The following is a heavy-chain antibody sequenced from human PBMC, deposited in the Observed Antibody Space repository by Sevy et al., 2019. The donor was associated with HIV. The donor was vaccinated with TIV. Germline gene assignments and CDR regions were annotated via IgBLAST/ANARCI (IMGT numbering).Heavy chain of an antibody. J-gene: IGHJ6*02. Sequence: VGSLRLSCAASGFAFSNDYAMHWGRQAPGRGLEWVALISYDGSDTYYADSVKGRFTVSRDNFKNTLFLQMNSLTTEYTAVYYCARPRANYADHYFFYAMDVWGQGTTVTVSS. D-gene: IGHD4-17*01. CDR3: ARPRANYADHYFFYAMDV. CDR1: GFAFSNDYA. CDR2: ISYDGSDT. V-gene: IGHV3-30-3*01.